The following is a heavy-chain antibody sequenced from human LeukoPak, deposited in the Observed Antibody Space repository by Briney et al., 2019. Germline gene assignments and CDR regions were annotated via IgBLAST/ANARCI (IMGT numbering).Heavy chain of an antibody. J-gene: IGHJ4*02. D-gene: IGHD6-19*01. CDR3: AKPHGSGWVFDY. CDR2: ISGSGGST. V-gene: IGHV3-23*01. CDR1: GFTFSSYA. Sequence: GGSLRLSCAASGFTFSSYAMSCVRQAPGKGLEWVSAISGSGGSTYYADSVKGRFTISRDNSKNTLYLQMNSLRAEDTAVYYCAKPHGSGWVFDYWGQGTLVTVSS.